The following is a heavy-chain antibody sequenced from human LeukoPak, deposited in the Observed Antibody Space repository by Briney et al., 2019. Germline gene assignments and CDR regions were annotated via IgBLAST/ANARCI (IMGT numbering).Heavy chain of an antibody. CDR3: ARVSVVVTALFDY. D-gene: IGHD2-21*02. Sequence: SETLSLTCAVYGGSFSGYYRSWIRQPPGKGLEWIGEINHSGSTNYNPSLKSRVTISVDTSKNQFSLKLSSVTAADTAVYYCARVSVVVTALFDYWGQGTLVTVSS. J-gene: IGHJ4*02. CDR2: INHSGST. CDR1: GGSFSGYY. V-gene: IGHV4-34*01.